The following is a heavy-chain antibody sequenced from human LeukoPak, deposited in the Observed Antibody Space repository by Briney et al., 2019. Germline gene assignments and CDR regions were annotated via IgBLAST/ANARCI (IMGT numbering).Heavy chain of an antibody. V-gene: IGHV4-59*08. Sequence: SETLSLTCSVSGVSIKNYYWSWIRQPSGKGLEWIANIYYAGSSNYNPSLKSRVSLSIDASKNELSLKLTSVTAADTAIYYCARQAVIIPTGMEGPWFDPWGQGTLVAVSS. CDR1: GVSIKNYY. CDR2: IYYAGSS. CDR3: ARQAVIIPTGMEGPWFDP. J-gene: IGHJ5*02. D-gene: IGHD2/OR15-2a*01.